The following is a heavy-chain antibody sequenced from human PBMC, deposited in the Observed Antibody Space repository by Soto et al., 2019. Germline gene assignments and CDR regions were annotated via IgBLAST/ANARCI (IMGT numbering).Heavy chain of an antibody. V-gene: IGHV4-34*01. CDR2: ISQSGST. Sequence: QVQLQQWGAGLLKPSETLSLTCAVYGGSFSGYSWSWIRQPPGKGLAWIGAISQSGSTNYNPSIKSRFTKSVNTSKNQFSLKLSSVTAADTAVYYCATTPRGYCSSTSCYGGNWIAPWGQGTLVTVSS. J-gene: IGHJ5*02. CDR3: ATTPRGYCSSTSCYGGNWIAP. CDR1: GGSFSGYS. D-gene: IGHD2-2*01.